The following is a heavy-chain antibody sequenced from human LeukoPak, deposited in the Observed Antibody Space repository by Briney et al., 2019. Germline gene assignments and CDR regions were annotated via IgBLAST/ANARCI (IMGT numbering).Heavy chain of an antibody. CDR2: MNPNSGNT. Sequence: ASVKVSCKASGYTFTSYDIKLVRQATGQGLEWMGWMNPNSGNTGYAQKFQGRVIMTRNTSISTAYMELSSLRSEDTAVYYCATGAHSGSYHRRDYYYYMDVWGKGTTVTVSS. J-gene: IGHJ6*03. V-gene: IGHV1-8*01. D-gene: IGHD1-26*01. CDR1: GYTFTSYD. CDR3: ATGAHSGSYHRRDYYYYMDV.